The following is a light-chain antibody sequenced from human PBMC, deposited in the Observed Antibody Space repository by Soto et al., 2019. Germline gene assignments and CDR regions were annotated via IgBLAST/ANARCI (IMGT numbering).Light chain of an antibody. Sequence: DIPVTQSPSSLSASVGDRVPITCQASHDIDNFLNWYQQRPGKAPKVLIYDASSLETGVPSRSSGSGSETLFTFTIVSLQPEDIATYYCQQYHALPLTVGGGTKVDSK. CDR3: QQYHALPLT. CDR2: DAS. V-gene: IGKV1-33*01. J-gene: IGKJ4*01. CDR1: HDIDNF.